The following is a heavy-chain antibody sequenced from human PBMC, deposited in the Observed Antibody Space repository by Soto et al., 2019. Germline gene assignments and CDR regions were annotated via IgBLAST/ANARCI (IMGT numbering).Heavy chain of an antibody. V-gene: IGHV3-11*01. CDR2: ISSSGSTI. CDR3: ARDPREYYFDY. J-gene: IGHJ4*02. Sequence: GGFLRLSCAASGFTFSDYYMSWIRQAPGKGLEWVSYISSSGSTIYYADSVKGRFTISRDNAKNSLYLQMNSLRAEDTAVYYCARDPREYYFDYWGQGTLVNVSS. CDR1: GFTFSDYY.